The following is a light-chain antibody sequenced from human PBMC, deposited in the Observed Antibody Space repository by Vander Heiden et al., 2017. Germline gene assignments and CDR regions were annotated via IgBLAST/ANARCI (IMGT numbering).Light chain of an antibody. V-gene: IGKV2-28*01. J-gene: IGKJ1*01. CDR3: RQSLQTPRT. CDR2: LGS. Sequence: DIVMTQSPLSLPVTPGEPASISCRSSQSLLHSDGYIYLDWFLQKPGQSPKLLIYLGSTRASGVPDRFSGSGSGTDFTLQISRVEAEDVGIYYCRQSLQTPRTFGPGTKVEIK. CDR1: QSLLHSDGYIY.